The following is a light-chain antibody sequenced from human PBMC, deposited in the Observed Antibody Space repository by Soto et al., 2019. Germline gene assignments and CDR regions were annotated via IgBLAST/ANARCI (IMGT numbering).Light chain of an antibody. CDR2: AAS. CDR3: QQSHSTPYT. J-gene: IGKJ2*01. CDR1: QSIDTY. Sequence: DIQMTQSPSSLSASFGDRVTLTCRASQSIDTYLNWYQQKPGTAPKLLMYAASTLHSGVPSRFSGSGSGTDFTLPISSLQREDFAIYVCQQSHSTPYTFGHGTKLE. V-gene: IGKV1-39*01.